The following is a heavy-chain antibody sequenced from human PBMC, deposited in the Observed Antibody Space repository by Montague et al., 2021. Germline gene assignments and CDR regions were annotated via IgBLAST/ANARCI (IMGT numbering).Heavy chain of an antibody. D-gene: IGHD3-16*01. CDR3: ARGEGVVPAARFDF. CDR1: GGSISTYY. CDR2: FAQSVASGASGST. Sequence: SETLSLTCAVSGGSISTYYWTWNRQSPGKGLEYIGYFAQSVASGASGSTNYHPSLRGRVTVSVDSSKNQVSLKMTSVTATDTGVYYCARGEGVVPAARFDFWGRGTLVTVSS. J-gene: IGHJ4*02. V-gene: IGHV4-4*09.